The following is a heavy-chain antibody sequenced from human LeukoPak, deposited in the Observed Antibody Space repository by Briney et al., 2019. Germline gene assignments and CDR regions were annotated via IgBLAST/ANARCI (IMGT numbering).Heavy chain of an antibody. CDR2: ISGSGGST. J-gene: IGHJ4*02. V-gene: IGHV3-23*01. CDR1: GFTFSSYG. Sequence: GGSLRLSCAASGFTFSSYGMHWVRQAPGKGLEWVSAISGSGGSTYYADSVKGRFTISRDNSKNTLYLQMNSLRAEDTAVYYCAKGGNWNGLNYFDYWGQGTLVTVSS. D-gene: IGHD1-1*01. CDR3: AKGGNWNGLNYFDY.